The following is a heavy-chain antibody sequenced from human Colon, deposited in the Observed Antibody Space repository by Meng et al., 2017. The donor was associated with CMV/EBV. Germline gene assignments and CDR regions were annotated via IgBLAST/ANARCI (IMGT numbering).Heavy chain of an antibody. D-gene: IGHD2-21*02. CDR2: IYYSGTT. J-gene: IGHJ5*02. V-gene: IGHV4-59*01. Sequence: SETLSLTCTVSGASISDFYWTWIRQAPGKGLEWIGSIYYSGTTNYNPSLRSRVTMSLDTSKKQFSLQLRSVTTADTAVYYCARGRVTASNWYDPWGQGTLVTVSS. CDR1: GASISDFY. CDR3: ARGRVTASNWYDP.